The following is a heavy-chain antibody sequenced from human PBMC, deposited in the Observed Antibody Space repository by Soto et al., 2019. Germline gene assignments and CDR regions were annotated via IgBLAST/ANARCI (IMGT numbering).Heavy chain of an antibody. CDR2: ISDDGSTA. J-gene: IGHJ4*02. V-gene: IGHV3-74*01. CDR3: ARGPRVSSTGKGDH. CDR1: GFTFTAYW. D-gene: IGHD6-6*01. Sequence: GCLNLSCAVSGFTFTAYWMHWVLPVPGKGLTWVSRISDDGSTATYADSVKGRFVISRDNAKNSLYLEMNTLRADDSGLYYCARGPRVSSTGKGDHWGRGTLVTVS.